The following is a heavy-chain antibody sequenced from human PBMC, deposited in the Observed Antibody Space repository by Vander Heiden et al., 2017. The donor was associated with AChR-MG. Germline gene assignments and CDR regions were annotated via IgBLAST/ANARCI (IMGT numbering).Heavy chain of an antibody. D-gene: IGHD3-3*01. CDR1: GFTFSSYA. V-gene: IGHV3-23*01. CDR3: AKDRGGIGYDCWSGSPFDP. Sequence: EVQLLESGGGLVQPGGSLRLSCAASGFTFSSYAMSWVRQAPGKGLEWVSAISGSGGSTYYADSVKGRFTISRDNSKNTLYLQMNSLRAEDTAVYYCAKDRGGIGYDCWSGSPFDPWGHGTLVTDSS. J-gene: IGHJ5*02. CDR2: ISGSGGST.